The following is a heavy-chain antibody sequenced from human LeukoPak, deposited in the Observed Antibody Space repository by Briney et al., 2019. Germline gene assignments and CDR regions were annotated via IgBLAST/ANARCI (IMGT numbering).Heavy chain of an antibody. J-gene: IGHJ4*02. Sequence: SETLSLTCTVSGGSISSYYWSWIRQPAGKGLEWIGRIYTSGSTNYNPSLKSRVTMSVDTSKNQFSLKLSSVTAADTAVYYCARDRDYYDSSGYLDSDYWGQGTLVTVSS. CDR3: ARDRDYYDSSGYLDSDY. CDR2: IYTSGST. CDR1: GGSISSYY. D-gene: IGHD3-22*01. V-gene: IGHV4-4*07.